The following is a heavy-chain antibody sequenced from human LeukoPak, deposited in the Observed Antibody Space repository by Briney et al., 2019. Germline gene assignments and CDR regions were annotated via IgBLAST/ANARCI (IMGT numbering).Heavy chain of an antibody. J-gene: IGHJ4*02. Sequence: SGGSLRLSYAASGFTFSSYAMSWVRQAPGKGLEWVSAISGSGGSTYYADSVKGRFTISRDNSKNTLYLQMNSLRAEDTAVYYCAKDRGSGWYLGYFDYWGQGTLVTVSS. CDR2: ISGSGGST. D-gene: IGHD6-19*01. V-gene: IGHV3-23*01. CDR1: GFTFSSYA. CDR3: AKDRGSGWYLGYFDY.